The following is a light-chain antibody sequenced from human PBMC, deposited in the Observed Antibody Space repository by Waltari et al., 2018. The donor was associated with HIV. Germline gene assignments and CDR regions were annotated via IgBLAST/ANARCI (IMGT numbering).Light chain of an antibody. CDR1: TSDVGAYNY. J-gene: IGLJ2*01. CDR2: EVF. V-gene: IGLV2-8*01. CDR3: TSYAGRNTLV. Sequence: QSALTQPPSASGSPGQSVTISCTGKTSDVGAYNYVSWYQQHPGKAPNLMIYEVFKRPPVVPDRLSCSKSGNTASLTVSGLQAEDEADYYCTSYAGRNTLVFGGGTKLTVL.